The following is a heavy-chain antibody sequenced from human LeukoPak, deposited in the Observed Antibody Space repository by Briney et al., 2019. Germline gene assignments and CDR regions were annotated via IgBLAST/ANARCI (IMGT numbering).Heavy chain of an antibody. CDR3: ARRKFLGWFDP. J-gene: IGHJ5*02. D-gene: IGHD7-27*01. CDR1: GYIFTTYD. Sequence: ASVKVSCKASGYIFTTYDIGWVRQATGQGLEWMGWLNPNSGNAGYAQKFQCTVTISRNTSISTAYMELSSLRSDDTAIYYCARRKFLGWFDPWGQGTLVAVSS. V-gene: IGHV1-8*03. CDR2: LNPNSGNA.